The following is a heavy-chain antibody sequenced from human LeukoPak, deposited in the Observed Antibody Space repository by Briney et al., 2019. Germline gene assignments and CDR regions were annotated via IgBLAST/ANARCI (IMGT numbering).Heavy chain of an antibody. CDR3: ATYYYDSGGFHFHH. J-gene: IGHJ1*01. CDR1: GFTFRSYG. V-gene: IGHV3-64*01. D-gene: IGHD3-22*01. Sequence: AGGSLRLSCAASGFTFRSYGMHWVRQAPGKGLEYVSAISSNGGRTYYANSVKGRFTISRDNSRNTLYLQIGSLRAEDMAVYYCATYYYDSGGFHFHHWGQGTLVTVSS. CDR2: ISSNGGRT.